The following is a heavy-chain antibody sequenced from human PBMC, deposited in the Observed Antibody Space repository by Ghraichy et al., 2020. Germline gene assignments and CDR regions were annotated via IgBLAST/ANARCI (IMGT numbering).Heavy chain of an antibody. Sequence: GGSLRLSCAASGFTFSSSAMSWVRQAPGKGLEWVSAISGSGGSTYYADSVKGRFTISRDNSKNTLYLQMNSLRAEDTAVYYCAKDHEPDQLFYDYVWGSFRPDAFDIWGQGTMVTVSS. CDR3: AKDHEPDQLFYDYVWGSFRPDAFDI. J-gene: IGHJ3*02. D-gene: IGHD3-16*02. CDR2: ISGSGGST. V-gene: IGHV3-23*01. CDR1: GFTFSSSA.